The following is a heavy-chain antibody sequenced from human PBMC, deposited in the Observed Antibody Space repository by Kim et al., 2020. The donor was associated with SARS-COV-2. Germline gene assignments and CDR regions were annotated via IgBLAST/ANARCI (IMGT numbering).Heavy chain of an antibody. V-gene: IGHV3-30*18. CDR3: AKDPGISGYYGPFDL. D-gene: IGHD5-12*01. CDR1: EFTFSTFA. J-gene: IGHJ5*02. CDR2: ISYNGKDT. Sequence: GGSLRLSCAASEFTFSTFAMHWVRQAPGKGLEWVAGISYNGKDTYYADSVKGRFTIFRVNSHNTLDLYMNSLRTEDTAKYYCAKDPGISGYYGPFDLWGQGTLLTVSS.